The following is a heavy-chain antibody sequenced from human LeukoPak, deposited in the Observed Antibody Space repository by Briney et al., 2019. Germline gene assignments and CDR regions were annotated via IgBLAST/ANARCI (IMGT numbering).Heavy chain of an antibody. J-gene: IGHJ4*02. Sequence: GGSLRLSCAASGFTVSSNYMNWVRQAPGKGLEWVSVIYSGGSTYYADSVKGRFTISRDNSKNTLYLQMNSLRAEDTAVYYCARDRGIAAAGMGYWGQGTLVTVSS. CDR3: ARDRGIAAAGMGY. CDR2: IYSGGST. V-gene: IGHV3-53*01. CDR1: GFTVSSNY. D-gene: IGHD6-13*01.